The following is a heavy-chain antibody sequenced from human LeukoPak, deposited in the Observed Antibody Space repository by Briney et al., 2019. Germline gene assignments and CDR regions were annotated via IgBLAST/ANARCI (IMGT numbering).Heavy chain of an antibody. V-gene: IGHV3-53*01. Sequence: GGSLRLSCAASGFTVSSNYMSWVRQAPGKGLEWVSVIYSGGSTYYADSVKGRYTISRDNSKNTLYLQMNILRAEDTAVYYCARKWWFDPWGQGTLVTVSS. CDR3: ARKWWFDP. CDR1: GFTVSSNY. CDR2: IYSGGST. J-gene: IGHJ5*02. D-gene: IGHD2-8*01.